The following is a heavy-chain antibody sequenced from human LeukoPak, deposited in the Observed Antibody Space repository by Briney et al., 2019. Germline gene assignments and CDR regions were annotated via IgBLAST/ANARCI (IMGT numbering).Heavy chain of an antibody. D-gene: IGHD3-22*01. J-gene: IGHJ4*02. CDR1: GYSFTNFW. CDR2: IYPGDSDT. V-gene: IGHV5-51*01. Sequence: KRGESLKISCKASGYSFTNFWIGWGRQMPGKGLEWMGTIYPGDSDTRYRPSFQGQVTISADKSISTVYLQWSSLTASDTAMYYCARLGVEAYDSSGFYYFDYWGQGALVTVSS. CDR3: ARLGVEAYDSSGFYYFDY.